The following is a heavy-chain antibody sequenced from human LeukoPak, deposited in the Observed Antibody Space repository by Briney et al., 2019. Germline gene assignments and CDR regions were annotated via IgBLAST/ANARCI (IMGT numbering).Heavy chain of an antibody. CDR3: ARDDWGSRDYFDY. CDR2: IFYSGST. V-gene: IGHV4-59*02. D-gene: IGHD7-27*01. J-gene: IGHJ4*02. Sequence: SETLSLTCTVSGGSVSGYYWSWIRQTPGKGLEWIGYIFYSGSTNYNPSLKSRVSISVDTSKNQFSLKLSSVTAADTAVYYCARDDWGSRDYFDYWGQGTLVTVSS. CDR1: GGSVSGYY.